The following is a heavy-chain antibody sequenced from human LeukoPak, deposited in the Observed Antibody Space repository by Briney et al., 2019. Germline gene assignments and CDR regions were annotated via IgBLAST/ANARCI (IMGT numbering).Heavy chain of an antibody. V-gene: IGHV3-21*01. CDR2: ISSSSSYI. Sequence: NPGGSLRLSCAASGFTFSSYSMNWVRQAPGKGLEWVSSISSSSSYIYYADSVKGRFTISRDNARNSLYLQMNSLRADDTAVYYCVRAVASFYYYYYMDVWGKGTTVTVSS. CDR3: VRAVASFYYYYYMDV. CDR1: GFTFSSYS. J-gene: IGHJ6*03. D-gene: IGHD5-12*01.